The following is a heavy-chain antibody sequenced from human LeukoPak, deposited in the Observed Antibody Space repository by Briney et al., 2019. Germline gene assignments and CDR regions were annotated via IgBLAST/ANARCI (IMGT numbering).Heavy chain of an antibody. D-gene: IGHD3-9*01. CDR3: ARYRYYDILTGYEEYYYYYYMDV. V-gene: IGHV4-59*01. CDR2: IYYSGST. J-gene: IGHJ6*03. CDR1: GGSISSYY. Sequence: SETLSLTCTVSGGSISSYYWSWIRQPPGKGLEWIGYIYYSGSTNYNPSLKSRVTISVDTSKNQFSPKLSSVTAADTAVYYCARYRYYDILTGYEEYYYYYYMDVWGKGTTVTVSS.